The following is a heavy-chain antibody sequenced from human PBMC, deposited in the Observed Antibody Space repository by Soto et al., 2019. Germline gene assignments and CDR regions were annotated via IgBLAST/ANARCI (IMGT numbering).Heavy chain of an antibody. J-gene: IGHJ4*02. CDR1: GGSFSGYY. CDR2: INHSGST. Sequence: QVKLQQWGAGLLKPSETLSLTCAVYGGSFSGYYWSWIRQPPGKGLEWIGEINHSGSTNYNPSLKSRVTKSVDTSKNQFSLKLSSVTAEDTAVYYCARELGYSLDYWGQGTLVTVSS. D-gene: IGHD1-1*01. V-gene: IGHV4-34*01. CDR3: ARELGYSLDY.